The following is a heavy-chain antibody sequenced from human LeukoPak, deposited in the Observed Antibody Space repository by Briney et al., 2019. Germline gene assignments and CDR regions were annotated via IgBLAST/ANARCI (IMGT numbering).Heavy chain of an antibody. D-gene: IGHD7-27*01. V-gene: IGHV1-18*01. CDR3: AREPHAGADPLPGA. J-gene: IGHJ5*02. CDR1: GYTFTSYG. CDR2: ISAYNGNT. Sequence: ASVKVSCKASGYTFTSYGISWVRQAPGQGLEWMGWISAYNGNTNYAQKLQGRVTMTTDTSTSTAYMELRSLRSDDTAVYYCAREPHAGADPLPGAWGQGTLVTVSS.